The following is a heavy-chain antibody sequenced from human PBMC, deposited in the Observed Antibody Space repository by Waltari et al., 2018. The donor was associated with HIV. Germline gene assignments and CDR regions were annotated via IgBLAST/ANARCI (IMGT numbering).Heavy chain of an antibody. J-gene: IGHJ4*02. D-gene: IGHD3-16*01. CDR2: IYYSGTA. V-gene: IGHV4-39*01. CDR1: GASISSSSSY. Sequence: QLHLQESGPGLVKPSETLSLTCSVSGASISSSSSYWAWIRPPPGKGLEWIGAIYYSGTAYYNPSVKSRVSASLDASKNELSLKLTSVTATDTALYYCARLRFHSLYYFDSWGPGILVTVSS. CDR3: ARLRFHSLYYFDS.